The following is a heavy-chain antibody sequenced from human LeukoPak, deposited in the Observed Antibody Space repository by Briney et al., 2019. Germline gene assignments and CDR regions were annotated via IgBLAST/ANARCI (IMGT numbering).Heavy chain of an antibody. V-gene: IGHV1-8*01. J-gene: IGHJ4*02. CDR2: MNPNSGNT. Sequence: ASVKVSCKASGYTFTSYDINWVRRATGQGLEWMGWMNPNSGNTGYAQKFQGRVTMTRNTSIGTAYMELSSLRSEDTAVYYCARGITMVRGVRALGYWGQGTLVTVSS. CDR3: ARGITMVRGVRALGY. CDR1: GYTFTSYD. D-gene: IGHD3-10*01.